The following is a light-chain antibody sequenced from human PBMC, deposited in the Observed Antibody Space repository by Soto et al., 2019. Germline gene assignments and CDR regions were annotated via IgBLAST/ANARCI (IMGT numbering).Light chain of an antibody. J-gene: IGKJ4*02. CDR3: QQYNNWPLT. CDR1: QSVSRN. Sequence: ETVMTQSPATLSMSPGERITLSSRASQSVSRNLAWYQQRSGQTPRLLFYGASTRATGIPARFSASGSGTEFILTISSLQSEDFAVYYCQQYNNWPLTFGGGTKV. CDR2: GAS. V-gene: IGKV3-15*01.